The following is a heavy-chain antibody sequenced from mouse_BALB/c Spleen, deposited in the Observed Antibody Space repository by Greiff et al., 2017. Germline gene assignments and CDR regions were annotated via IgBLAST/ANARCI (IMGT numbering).Heavy chain of an antibody. CDR2: ILPGSGST. CDR3: ARGNYGYRFAY. CDR1: GYTFSSYW. Sequence: VMLVESGAELMKPGASVKISCKATGYTFSSYWIEWVKQRPGHGLEWIGEILPGSGSTNYNEKFKGKATFTADTSSNTAYMQLSSLTSEDSAVYYCARGNYGYRFAYWGQGTLVTVSA. V-gene: IGHV1-9*01. J-gene: IGHJ3*01. D-gene: IGHD1-2*01.